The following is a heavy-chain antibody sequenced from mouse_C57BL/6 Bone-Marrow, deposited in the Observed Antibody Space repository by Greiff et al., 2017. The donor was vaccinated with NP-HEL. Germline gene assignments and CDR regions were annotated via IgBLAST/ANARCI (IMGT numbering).Heavy chain of an antibody. V-gene: IGHV1-69*01. Sequence: QVQLQQPGAELVMPGASVKLSCKASGYTFTSYWMHWVKQRPGQGLEWIGEIDPSDSYTNYNQKFKGKSTLTVDKSSSTAYMQLSSLTSEDSAVYYYARYGSSPFAYWGQGTLVTVSA. D-gene: IGHD1-1*01. CDR1: GYTFTSYW. CDR2: IDPSDSYT. CDR3: ARYGSSPFAY. J-gene: IGHJ3*01.